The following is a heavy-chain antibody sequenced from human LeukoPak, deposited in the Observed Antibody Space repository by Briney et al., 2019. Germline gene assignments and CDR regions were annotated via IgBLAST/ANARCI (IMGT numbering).Heavy chain of an antibody. CDR3: ARDRQGDARFDP. Sequence: ASVKVSCKASGYTFTGYYMHWVRQAPGQGLEWMGWINPNSGGTNYARKFQGRVTMTRDTSISTAYMELSRLRSDDTAVYYCARDRQGDARFDPWGQGTLVTVSS. CDR2: INPNSGGT. CDR1: GYTFTGYY. V-gene: IGHV1-2*02. J-gene: IGHJ5*02. D-gene: IGHD1-26*01.